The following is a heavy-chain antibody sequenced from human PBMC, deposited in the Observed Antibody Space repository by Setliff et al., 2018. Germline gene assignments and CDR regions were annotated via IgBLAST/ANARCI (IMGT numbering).Heavy chain of an antibody. Sequence: SETLSLTCTVSGGSISSGGYYWSWIRQHPGKGLEWIGEINHSGSTNYNPSLKSRVTISVDTSKNQFSLYLQMNSLRAEDTAVYYCARDHAYGSRFYYYYYGMDVWGQGTTVTVSS. D-gene: IGHD3-10*01. J-gene: IGHJ6*02. CDR3: ARDHAYGSRFYYYYYGMDV. CDR2: INHSGST. V-gene: IGHV4-39*07. CDR1: GGSISSGGYY.